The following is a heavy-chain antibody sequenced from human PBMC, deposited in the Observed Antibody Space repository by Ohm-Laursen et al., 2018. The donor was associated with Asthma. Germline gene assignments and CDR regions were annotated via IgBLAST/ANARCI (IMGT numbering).Heavy chain of an antibody. Sequence: GASVKVSCKSLGGTFNTYVIGWVRQAPGQGLEWMGGINSVFHTTTYPQKFQGRVTITADESTSTVYMELSGLRSEDTAVYYCARKAGSCISSTCYSLDFWGQGTLVTVSS. D-gene: IGHD2-15*01. CDR2: INSVFHTT. V-gene: IGHV1-69*13. CDR1: GGTFNTYV. J-gene: IGHJ4*02. CDR3: ARKAGSCISSTCYSLDF.